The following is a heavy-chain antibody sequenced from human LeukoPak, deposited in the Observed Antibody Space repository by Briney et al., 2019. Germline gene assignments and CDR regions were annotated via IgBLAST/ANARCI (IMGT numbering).Heavy chain of an antibody. V-gene: IGHV1-2*02. CDR3: AREGPIVGATHLVDY. J-gene: IGHJ4*02. D-gene: IGHD1-26*01. CDR1: GYTFTDYY. Sequence: ASVKVSCKAYGYTFTDYYMHWGRQAPGQGLEWMGWINPNSGGTNYAQKFQGRVTMTRDTSISTAYMELSRLRSDDTAAYYCAREGPIVGATHLVDYWDQETLVTVSS. CDR2: INPNSGGT.